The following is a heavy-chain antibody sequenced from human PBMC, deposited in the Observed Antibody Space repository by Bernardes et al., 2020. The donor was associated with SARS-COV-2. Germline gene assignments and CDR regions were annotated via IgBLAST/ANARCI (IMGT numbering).Heavy chain of an antibody. CDR1: GYTLTELS. D-gene: IGHD1-1*01. CDR2: FDPEDGET. CDR3: ATTGTPIRHAYYYYGMDV. Sequence: ASVKVSCKVSGYTLTELSMHWVRQAPGKGLEWMGGFDPEDGETIYAQKFQGRVTMTEDTSTDTAYMELSSLRPEDTAVYYCATTGTPIRHAYYYYGMDVWGQGTTVTVSS. J-gene: IGHJ6*02. V-gene: IGHV1-24*01.